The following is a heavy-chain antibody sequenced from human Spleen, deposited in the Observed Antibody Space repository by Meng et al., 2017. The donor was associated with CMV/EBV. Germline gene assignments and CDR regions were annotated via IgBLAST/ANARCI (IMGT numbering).Heavy chain of an antibody. CDR3: VTIYAVAAMDV. Sequence: GGSLRLSCTVSGVSISSYWMHWVRQDPGKGLEWVSRINSDGSITSYADSVKGRFTISRDNANNTLYLQMNSLRAEDTAVYYCVTIYAVAAMDVWGQGTTVTVSS. CDR1: GVSISSYW. J-gene: IGHJ6*02. V-gene: IGHV3-74*01. D-gene: IGHD2-15*01. CDR2: INSDGSIT.